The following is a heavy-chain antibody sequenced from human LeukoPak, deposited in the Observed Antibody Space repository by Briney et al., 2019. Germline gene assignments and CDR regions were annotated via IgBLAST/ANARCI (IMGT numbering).Heavy chain of an antibody. CDR3: ARARYSSAPSDY. Sequence: PSETLSLTCTVSGGSISGYYWGWIRQPAGKGLEWIGHIYSSGSTNYNPSLKSRVTMSVDTSKNQFSLRLSAVTAADTAVYYCARARYSSAPSDYWGQGTLVTVSS. J-gene: IGHJ4*02. V-gene: IGHV4-4*07. CDR2: IYSSGST. D-gene: IGHD6-19*01. CDR1: GGSISGYY.